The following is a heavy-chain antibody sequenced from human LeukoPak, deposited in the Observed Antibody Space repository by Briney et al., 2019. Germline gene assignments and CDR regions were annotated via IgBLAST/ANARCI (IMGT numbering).Heavy chain of an antibody. J-gene: IGHJ4*02. CDR1: GASFGTNY. V-gene: IGHV4-59*01. CDR2: IYYSGGT. CDR3: AKGHGSGTFYRGLFDS. Sequence: SETLSLTCSVSGASFGTNYWSWIRQAPGKGLERMGYIYYSGGTNDNPSLTGRVTISADTSKNQFSLNLRSVTAADTAVYYCAKGHGSGTFYRGLFDSWGQGIPVTVSS. D-gene: IGHD3-10*01.